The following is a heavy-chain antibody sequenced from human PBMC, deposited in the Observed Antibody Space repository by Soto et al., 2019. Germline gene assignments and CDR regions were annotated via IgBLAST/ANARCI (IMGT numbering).Heavy chain of an antibody. CDR2: IRDSGRST. CDR1: GFTFSSYA. CDR3: AKEYTTVGIPIFNY. J-gene: IGHJ4*02. Sequence: PGGSLRLSCAASGFTFSSYAMSWVRQAPWKRLEWVSGIRDSGRSTFYADSVKGRFTISRDNSRNTLYLQMNSLRAEDTALYYCAKEYTTVGIPIFNYWGQGTLVTVSS. V-gene: IGHV3-23*01. D-gene: IGHD1-1*01.